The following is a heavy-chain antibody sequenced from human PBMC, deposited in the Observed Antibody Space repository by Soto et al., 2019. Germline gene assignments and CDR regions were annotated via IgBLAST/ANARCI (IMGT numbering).Heavy chain of an antibody. CDR3: ARDCSLYDGSGYFYLF. CDR2: IIPMFGKA. D-gene: IGHD3-22*01. CDR1: GGTFSRYA. J-gene: IGHJ4*02. V-gene: IGHV1-69*13. Sequence: GSSVKVSCKASGGTFSRYAINWMRQAPGQGLEWMGGIIPMFGKANYAQKFQGRVTMTADESTNTGYREVRSLKSEGTAVYYCARDCSLYDGSGYFYLFWGQG.